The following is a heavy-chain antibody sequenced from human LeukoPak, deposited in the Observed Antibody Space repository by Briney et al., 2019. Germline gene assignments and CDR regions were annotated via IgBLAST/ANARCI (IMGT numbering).Heavy chain of an antibody. CDR3: ARDDDVVVHHDY. Sequence: PGGSLRLSCAASGFTFSSYSMNWVRQAPGKGLEWVSYISISSSAIYYADSVKGRFTISRDNAKNSLYLQMNSLRAEDTAVYYCARDDDVVVHHDYWGQGTLVTVSS. CDR2: ISISSSAI. V-gene: IGHV3-48*04. D-gene: IGHD2-15*01. CDR1: GFTFSSYS. J-gene: IGHJ4*02.